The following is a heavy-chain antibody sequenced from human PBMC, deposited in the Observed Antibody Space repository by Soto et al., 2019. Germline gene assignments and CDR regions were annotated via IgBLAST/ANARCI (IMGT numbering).Heavy chain of an antibody. Sequence: QGQLVQSGAEVKKPGASVKVSCKTSGYTFTDYDINWVRQATGQGLEWIGWMNPNSGEKGYAQKFQGRVTMTRSATLSTAYLELSSLRSEDTAVYYCARVAVAARPRWYNWFDPWGQGTLVTVSS. CDR2: MNPNSGEK. CDR1: GYTFTDYD. D-gene: IGHD2-15*01. J-gene: IGHJ5*02. CDR3: ARVAVAARPRWYNWFDP. V-gene: IGHV1-8*01.